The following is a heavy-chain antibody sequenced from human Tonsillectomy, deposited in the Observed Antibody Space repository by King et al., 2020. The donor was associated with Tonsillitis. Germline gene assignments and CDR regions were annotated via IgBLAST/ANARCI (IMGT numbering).Heavy chain of an antibody. Sequence: VQLVESGGGVVQPGKSLRLSCSVSGFTFSKFGLNWVRQAPGKRLEWVALISYDGRDTYYADSVKGRFTISRDNSRNTLYLQMSSLTDEDTALDYCAREDGIGGGATGFDYWGQGTLVTVPS. CDR3: AREDGIGGGATGFDY. CDR2: ISYDGRDT. J-gene: IGHJ4*02. V-gene: IGHV3-30*04. CDR1: GFTFSKFG. D-gene: IGHD1-26*01.